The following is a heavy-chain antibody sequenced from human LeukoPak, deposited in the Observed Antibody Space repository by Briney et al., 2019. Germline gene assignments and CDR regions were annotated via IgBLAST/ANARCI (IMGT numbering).Heavy chain of an antibody. J-gene: IGHJ4*02. CDR1: GFTFSDYA. CDR2: IDNSGGST. D-gene: IGHD6-19*01. V-gene: IGHV3-23*01. CDR3: ARGHNIGWFYFDF. Sequence: GGSLRLSCAASGFTFSDYAMSWVRQAPGKGLEGVSGIDNSGGSTHYADSVKGRFTIPRDKSKDTLYVQMNSLRADDTALYYCARGHNIGWFYFDFWGQGTQVTVSS.